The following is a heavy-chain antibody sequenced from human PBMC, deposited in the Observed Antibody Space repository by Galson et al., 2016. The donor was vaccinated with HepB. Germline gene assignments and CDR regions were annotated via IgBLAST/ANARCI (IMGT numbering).Heavy chain of an antibody. V-gene: IGHV3-48*02. J-gene: IGHJ4*02. CDR2: ISGSSTYI. Sequence: SLRLSCAASGFTFSRYSMNWVRQAPGKGLEWVSYISGSSTYIIYADSVKGRYTISRDNAKNSLYLQMNSLRDEDTAVYYCARDKTYADYDGLFDYWGQGTLGTVSS. CDR3: ARDKTYADYDGLFDY. D-gene: IGHD4-17*01. CDR1: GFTFSRYS.